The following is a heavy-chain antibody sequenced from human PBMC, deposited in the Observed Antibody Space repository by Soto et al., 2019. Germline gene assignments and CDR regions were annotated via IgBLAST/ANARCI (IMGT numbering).Heavy chain of an antibody. V-gene: IGHV3-48*02. CDR1: GFTFSSYS. J-gene: IGHJ4*02. CDR2: ISSSSSTI. Sequence: GGSLRLSCAASGFTFSSYSMNWVRQAPGKGLEWVSYISSSSSTIYYADSVKGRFTISRDNAKNSLYLQMNSLRDEDTAVYYCARERYYDSSGYYWGYYFDYWGQGTLVTVSS. D-gene: IGHD3-22*01. CDR3: ARERYYDSSGYYWGYYFDY.